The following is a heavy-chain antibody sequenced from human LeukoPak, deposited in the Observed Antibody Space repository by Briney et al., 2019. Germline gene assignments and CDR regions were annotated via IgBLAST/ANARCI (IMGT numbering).Heavy chain of an antibody. V-gene: IGHV3-48*03. Sequence: GGSLRLSCAASGFTFSSYEMNWVRQAPGKGLEWVSYISSSGSTIYYADSVKGRFTISRDNAKNSLSLQMNSLRAEDTAVYYCARDNGSGSYYYYMDVWGKGTTVTISS. CDR1: GFTFSSYE. CDR3: ARDNGSGSYYYYMDV. J-gene: IGHJ6*03. CDR2: ISSSGSTI. D-gene: IGHD3-10*01.